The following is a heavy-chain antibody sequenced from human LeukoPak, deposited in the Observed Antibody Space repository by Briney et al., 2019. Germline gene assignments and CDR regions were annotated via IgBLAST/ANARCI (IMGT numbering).Heavy chain of an antibody. CDR1: GFTVSSNY. CDR2: ISSSSSYI. CDR3: ARERLWLGDRAFDI. V-gene: IGHV3-21*01. Sequence: GGSLRLSCAASGFTVSSNYMSWVRQVPGKGLEWVSSISSSSSYIYYADSVKGRFTISRDNAKNSLYLQMNSLRAEDTAVYYCARERLWLGDRAFDIWGQGTMVTVSS. J-gene: IGHJ3*02. D-gene: IGHD5-18*01.